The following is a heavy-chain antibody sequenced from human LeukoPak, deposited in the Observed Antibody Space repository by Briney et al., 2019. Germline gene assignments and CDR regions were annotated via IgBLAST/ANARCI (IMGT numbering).Heavy chain of an antibody. Sequence: ASVKVSCKASGYTFTGYYMHWVRQAPGQGLEWMGWINPNSGGTNYAQKFQGRVTMTRDTSISTAYMELSRLRSDDTAVYYCARAAEYSSGWYLDYWGQGTLVTVSS. CDR1: GYTFTGYY. CDR3: ARAAEYSSGWYLDY. CDR2: INPNSGGT. D-gene: IGHD6-19*01. V-gene: IGHV1-2*02. J-gene: IGHJ4*02.